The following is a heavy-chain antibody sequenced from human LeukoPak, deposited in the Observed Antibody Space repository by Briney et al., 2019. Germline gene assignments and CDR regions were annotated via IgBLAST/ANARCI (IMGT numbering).Heavy chain of an antibody. CDR2: FIPILDIT. J-gene: IGHJ4*02. Sequence: GSSVKVSCKASGATFSSYTISWVRQAPGQGLEWMGRFIPILDITNYAQKFQGRVTITADKSTSTANMELSSLKSQNTASYHWSFRGLVDGGGSYFDYWGQGTLVTVSS. D-gene: IGHD3-16*01. CDR3: SFRGLVDGGGSYFDY. V-gene: IGHV1-69*02. CDR1: GATFSSYT.